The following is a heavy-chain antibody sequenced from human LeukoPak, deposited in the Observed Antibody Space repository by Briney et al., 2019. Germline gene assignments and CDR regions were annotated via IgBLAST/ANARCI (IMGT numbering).Heavy chain of an antibody. CDR3: ARGLGYSSSSGQFDY. D-gene: IGHD6-6*01. J-gene: IGHJ4*02. CDR1: GSSISSYY. Sequence: SETLSLTCNVSGSSISSYYWSWIRQPPGKGLEWIGSIYYSGSTYYNPSLKSRVTISVDTSKNQFSLKLSSVTAADTAVYYCARGLGYSSSSGQFDYWGQGTLVTVSS. CDR2: IYYSGST. V-gene: IGHV4-39*07.